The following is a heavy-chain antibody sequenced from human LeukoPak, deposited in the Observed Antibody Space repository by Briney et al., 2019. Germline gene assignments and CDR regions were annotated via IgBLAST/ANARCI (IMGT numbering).Heavy chain of an antibody. D-gene: IGHD1-26*01. Sequence: SVRVSCKASGYTFTSYGMSWVRQAPGQGLEWVGGIRDYNGNKNYAEKVQGRVTITTEKSTSTAYMEMRSLRAEDTAVYYWAIDSGSAIGAFDIWGQGTIVTVSS. CDR2: IRDYNGNK. CDR3: AIDSGSAIGAFDI. V-gene: IGHV1-18*01. CDR1: GYTFTSYG. J-gene: IGHJ3*02.